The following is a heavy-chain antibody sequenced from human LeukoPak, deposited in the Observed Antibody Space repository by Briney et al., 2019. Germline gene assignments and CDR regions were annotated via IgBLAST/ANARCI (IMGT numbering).Heavy chain of an antibody. J-gene: IGHJ1*01. CDR1: GFTFSSYG. Sequence: GGSLRLSCAASGFTFSSYGMHWVRQAPGKGLEWVAVISYDGSNKYYADSVKGRFTISRDNSKNTLYLQINSLRAEDTAVYYCAKNPYCSSTSCYIGEEYFQHWGQGTLVTVSS. V-gene: IGHV3-30*18. CDR3: AKNPYCSSTSCYIGEEYFQH. D-gene: IGHD2-2*02. CDR2: ISYDGSNK.